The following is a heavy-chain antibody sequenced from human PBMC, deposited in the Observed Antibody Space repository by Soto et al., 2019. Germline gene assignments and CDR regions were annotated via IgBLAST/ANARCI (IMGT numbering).Heavy chain of an antibody. Sequence: QVQLVQSGAEMKEPGAAVKVSCKASGYTFTDYYIHWVRQAPGQGLEWMAWINCKTGQTRYAQKFQGRLTVTSDTSLTTSHMDLSGLRFDDTATYYCGRDSAILPGSYFDYWGQGSLVSVSS. CDR1: GYTFTDYY. D-gene: IGHD2-21*02. V-gene: IGHV1-2*02. CDR3: GRDSAILPGSYFDY. J-gene: IGHJ4*02. CDR2: INCKTGQT.